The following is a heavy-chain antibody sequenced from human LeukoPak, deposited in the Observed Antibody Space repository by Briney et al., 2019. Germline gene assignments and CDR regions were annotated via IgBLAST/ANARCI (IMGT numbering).Heavy chain of an antibody. V-gene: IGHV3-7*01. CDR3: ARRARGWLQFPYYCYYMDV. CDR2: IKQDGSEK. CDR1: GFTFSSYW. J-gene: IGHJ6*03. Sequence: GGSLRLSCAASGFTFSSYWMSWVRQAPGKGLEWVANIKQDGSEKYYVDSVKGRFTISRDNAKNSLYLQMNSLRAEDTAVYYCARRARGWLQFPYYCYYMDVWGKGTTVTISS. D-gene: IGHD5-24*01.